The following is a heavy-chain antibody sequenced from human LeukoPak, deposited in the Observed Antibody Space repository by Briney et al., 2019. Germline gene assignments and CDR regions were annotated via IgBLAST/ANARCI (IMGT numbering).Heavy chain of an antibody. CDR1: GGSISSGSYY. Sequence: SETLSLTCTVSGGSISSGSYYWSWIRQPAGKGLEWIGRIYTSGSTNYNPSLKSRVTISVDTSKNQFSLKLSSVTAADTAVYYCAIVYDYDIFRGWGQGTLVTVSS. V-gene: IGHV4-61*02. D-gene: IGHD3-9*01. CDR2: IYTSGST. J-gene: IGHJ4*02. CDR3: AIVYDYDIFRG.